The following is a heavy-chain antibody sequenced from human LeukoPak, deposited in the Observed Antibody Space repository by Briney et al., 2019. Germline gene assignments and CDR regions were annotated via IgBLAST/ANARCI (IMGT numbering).Heavy chain of an antibody. Sequence: PGGSLRLSCAASGFTFSRYGMHWVRQAPGKGLEWVAFTRNDGSNEYYADSVKGRFTISRDNSKNTLYLQMNSLRAEDTAVYYCAKGSGGYNSGYWGQGTLVTVSS. CDR2: TRNDGSNE. J-gene: IGHJ4*02. CDR3: AKGSGGYNSGY. D-gene: IGHD5-12*01. CDR1: GFTFSRYG. V-gene: IGHV3-30*02.